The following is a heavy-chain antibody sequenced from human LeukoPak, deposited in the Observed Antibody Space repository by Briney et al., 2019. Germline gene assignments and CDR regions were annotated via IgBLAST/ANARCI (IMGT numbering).Heavy chain of an antibody. CDR3: APGKVAHGELLPDY. D-gene: IGHD3-10*01. CDR1: GYTFTGYY. Sequence: ASVKVSCKASGYTFTGYYMHWVRQAPGQGLEWMGWINPNSGGTNYAQKFQGRVTMTRDTSISTAYMELSRLRSDDTAVYYCAPGKVAHGELLPDYWGQGTLVTVSS. J-gene: IGHJ4*02. CDR2: INPNSGGT. V-gene: IGHV1-2*02.